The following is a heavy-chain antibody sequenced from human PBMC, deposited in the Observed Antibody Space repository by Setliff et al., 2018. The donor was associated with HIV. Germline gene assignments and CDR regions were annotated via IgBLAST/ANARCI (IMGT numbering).Heavy chain of an antibody. V-gene: IGHV4-4*02. CDR3: ARGDSTWPTQLMDV. CDR2: IYRTGSI. J-gene: IGHJ6*03. CDR1: GVSISSDKY. D-gene: IGHD6-13*01. Sequence: SETLSLTCAVSGVSISSDKYWSWVRQPPGKGLEWIGEIYRTGSINYNPSLRSRVTLSVDKSKNQFSLKLRSATAADTAVYYCARGDSTWPTQLMDVWGKGATVTVSS.